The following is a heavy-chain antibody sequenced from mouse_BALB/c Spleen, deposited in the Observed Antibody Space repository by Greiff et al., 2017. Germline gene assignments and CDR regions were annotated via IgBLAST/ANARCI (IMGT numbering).Heavy chain of an antibody. CDR3: ARDGIRLRRDWYFYV. CDR2: INPSSGYT. Sequence: QVQLKESAAELARPGASVKMSCKASGYTFTSYTMHWVKQRPGQGLEWIGYINPSSGYTEYNQKFKDKTTLTADKSSSTAYMQLSSLTSEDSAVYYCARDGIRLRRDWYFYVWGAGTTVTVSS. J-gene: IGHJ1*01. V-gene: IGHV1-4*02. CDR1: GYTFTSYT. D-gene: IGHD2-4*01.